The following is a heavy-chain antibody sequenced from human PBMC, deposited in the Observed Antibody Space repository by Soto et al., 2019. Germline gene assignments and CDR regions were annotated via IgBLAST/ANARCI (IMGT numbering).Heavy chain of an antibody. CDR1: GFSLSTSGVG. Sequence: QITLKESGPTLVKPTQTLTLTCTFSGFSLSTSGVGVGWIRQPPGKALEWLALIYWDDDKRYSPSLKSRLTITKDTSKNQVVLTMTNMDPVDTDTYYCAHSLYDCVWGTNWFDPWGQGTLVTVSS. V-gene: IGHV2-5*02. D-gene: IGHD3-16*01. CDR3: AHSLYDCVWGTNWFDP. J-gene: IGHJ5*02. CDR2: IYWDDDK.